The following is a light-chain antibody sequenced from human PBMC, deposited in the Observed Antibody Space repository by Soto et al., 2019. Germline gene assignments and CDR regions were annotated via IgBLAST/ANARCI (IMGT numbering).Light chain of an antibody. Sequence: QSVLTQPASVSGSPGQSITISCTGTSSDVGGYNYISWYQQHPGKAPKLMIYDVNNRPSGVSNRFSGSKSGNTASLTISGLQAEDEADYYCNSYTSSSTLWVFGGGTKLTVL. V-gene: IGLV2-14*01. CDR3: NSYTSSSTLWV. J-gene: IGLJ3*02. CDR2: DVN. CDR1: SSDVGGYNY.